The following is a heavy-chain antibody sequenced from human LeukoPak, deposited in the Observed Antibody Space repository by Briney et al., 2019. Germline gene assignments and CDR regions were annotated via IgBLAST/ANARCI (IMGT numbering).Heavy chain of an antibody. Sequence: SETLSLTCTVSGGSISSSSYYWGWIRQPPGKGLEWIGGIYYSGSTYYNPSLKSRVTISVDTSKNQFSLKLSSVTAADTAVYYCARDDYYDSSRFGYWGQGTLVTVSS. CDR1: GGSISSSSYY. D-gene: IGHD3-22*01. V-gene: IGHV4-39*07. CDR3: ARDDYYDSSRFGY. J-gene: IGHJ4*02. CDR2: IYYSGST.